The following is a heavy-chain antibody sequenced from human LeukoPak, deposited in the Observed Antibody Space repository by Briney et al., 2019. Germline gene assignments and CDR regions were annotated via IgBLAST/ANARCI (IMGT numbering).Heavy chain of an antibody. D-gene: IGHD3-10*01. CDR2: MHPNSGTR. Sequence: ASVKVSCKASGYIFTSYDIIWVRQASGQGLEWMGWMHPNSGTRGYAQQFQGRVTMTRDPSISTAYMEMSSLRSEDTDVYYCSRGFGCHLEYWGQGTLVTVSS. CDR3: SRGFGCHLEY. J-gene: IGHJ4*02. CDR1: GYIFTSYD. V-gene: IGHV1-8*01.